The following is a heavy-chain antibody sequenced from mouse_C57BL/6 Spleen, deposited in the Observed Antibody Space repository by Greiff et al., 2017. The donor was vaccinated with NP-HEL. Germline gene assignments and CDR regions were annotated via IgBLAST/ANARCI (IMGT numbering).Heavy chain of an antibody. D-gene: IGHD1-1*01. V-gene: IGHV3-6*01. CDR1: GYSITSGYY. CDR3: ARDYVGYFDY. CDR2: ISYDGSN. J-gene: IGHJ2*01. Sequence: EVKLVESGPGLVKPSQSLSLTCSVTGYSITSGYYWNWIRQFPGNKLEWMGYISYDGSNNYNPSLKNRISITRDTSKNQFFLKWNSVTTEDTATYYCARDYVGYFDYWGQGTTLTVSS.